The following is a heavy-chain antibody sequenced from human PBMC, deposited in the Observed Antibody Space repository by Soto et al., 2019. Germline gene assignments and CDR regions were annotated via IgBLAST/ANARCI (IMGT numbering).Heavy chain of an antibody. J-gene: IGHJ4*02. D-gene: IGHD3-22*01. CDR2: LYYSGRL. CDR1: GGSASSGNYY. V-gene: IGHV4-61*01. Sequence: SETLSLTCTVSGGSASSGNYYWSWIRQPPGKGLEWIGYLYYSGRLNYNPSLRSRVTISPDTSKNQFSLKLSSVTAADTAVYYCARDPGYDSSGYFVDYWGQGILVTVSS. CDR3: ARDPGYDSSGYFVDY.